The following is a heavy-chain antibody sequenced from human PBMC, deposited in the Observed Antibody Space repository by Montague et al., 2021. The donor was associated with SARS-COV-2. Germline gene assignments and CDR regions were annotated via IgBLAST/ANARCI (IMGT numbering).Heavy chain of an antibody. V-gene: IGHV4-39*01. CDR1: GDSISSSDHY. CDR2: IYYRGNT. J-gene: IGHJ4*02. Sequence: SETLSLTCSVSGDSISSSDHYWAWIRQPPGKGLEWIGSIYYRGNTYYNPSLKSRLTFSVDTSKDQISLRLTSVTAADTALYYCARQRLLRVVRNHKDFDSWGQGTLVTVS. D-gene: IGHD2-21*01. CDR3: ARQRLLRVVRNHKDFDS.